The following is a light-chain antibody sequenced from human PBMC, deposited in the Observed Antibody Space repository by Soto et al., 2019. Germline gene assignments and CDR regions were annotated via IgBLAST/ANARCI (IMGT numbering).Light chain of an antibody. CDR1: QNIGRW. Sequence: DIQMTQSPSTLSASVGDRVTIACRASQNIGRWLAWYQQKPGKAPKLLIFDASILESGVPSRFSGSGSGTEFTLTISSLRPDDFATYYCQQFNTYSYTFGQGTKLEIK. CDR2: DAS. CDR3: QQFNTYSYT. V-gene: IGKV1-5*01. J-gene: IGKJ2*01.